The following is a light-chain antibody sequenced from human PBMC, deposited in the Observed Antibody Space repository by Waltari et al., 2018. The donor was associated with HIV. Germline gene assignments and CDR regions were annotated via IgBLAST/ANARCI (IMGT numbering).Light chain of an antibody. CDR2: WAS. CDR3: QQYYGYPWT. V-gene: IGKV4-1*01. J-gene: IGKJ1*01. Sequence: DIVLTQSPDSLAVSLGERATINCKSSQNLLYSPNNKNYIAWFQQKPGQPPKLLIYWASSRESGVPDRFSGSGSGTDFTLSISSLQAEDVAVYYCQQYYGYPWTFGQGTKVEIK. CDR1: QNLLYSPNNKNY.